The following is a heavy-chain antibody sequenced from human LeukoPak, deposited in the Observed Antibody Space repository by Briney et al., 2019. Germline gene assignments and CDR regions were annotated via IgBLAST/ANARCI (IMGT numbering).Heavy chain of an antibody. J-gene: IGHJ4*02. V-gene: IGHV3-48*03. D-gene: IGHD6-19*01. Sequence: GGSLRLSCAASGFTFSSYEMNWVRQAPGKGLEWVSYISSSGSTIYYADSAKGRFTISRDNAKNSLYLQMNSLRAEDTAVYYCARGYSSGWCLGYWGQGTLVTVSS. CDR3: ARGYSSGWCLGY. CDR1: GFTFSSYE. CDR2: ISSSGSTI.